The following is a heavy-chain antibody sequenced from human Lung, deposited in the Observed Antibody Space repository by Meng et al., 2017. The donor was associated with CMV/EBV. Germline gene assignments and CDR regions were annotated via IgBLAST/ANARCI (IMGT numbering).Heavy chain of an antibody. CDR3: ARGTGPYCSSTYRYGAYYGMDV. Sequence: ASVKVSCKASGYTFTTYHMHWVRQVPGEGLEWMGRINPNSGGTIYAQNFQGRVSMTRDTSISTAYMEMSRLTSDDTAIYYCARGTGPYCSSTYRYGAYYGMDVWGQGTTVTVSS. CDR2: INPNSGGT. V-gene: IGHV1-2*06. J-gene: IGHJ6*02. D-gene: IGHD2-2*01. CDR1: GYTFTTYH.